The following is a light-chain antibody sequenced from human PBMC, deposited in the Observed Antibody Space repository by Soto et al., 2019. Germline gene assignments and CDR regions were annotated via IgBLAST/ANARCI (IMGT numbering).Light chain of an antibody. CDR3: QQRSNWPIT. CDR1: QSVSRY. J-gene: IGKJ5*01. Sequence: EIVLTQSPDTLSLSPGERATLSCRASQSVSRYLAWYQQNPGQAPRLLISGASIRATATPDRFSGSGSGTDFTLTISSLEPEDFAVYYCQQRSNWPITFGQGTRLEI. V-gene: IGKV3-11*01. CDR2: GAS.